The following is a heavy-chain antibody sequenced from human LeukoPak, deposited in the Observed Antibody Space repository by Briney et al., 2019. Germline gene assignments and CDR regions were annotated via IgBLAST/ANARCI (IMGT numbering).Heavy chain of an antibody. J-gene: IGHJ4*02. D-gene: IGHD2-2*01. CDR2: INPNSGGT. Sequence: ASVTVSCKASGYTFTGYYMHWVRQAPGQGLEWMGWINPNSGGTNYAQKFQGRVTMTRDTSISTAYMELSRLRSDHTAVYYCARAATRYCSSTSCGNIYYFDYWGQGTLVTVSS. CDR3: ARAATRYCSSTSCGNIYYFDY. CDR1: GYTFTGYY. V-gene: IGHV1-2*02.